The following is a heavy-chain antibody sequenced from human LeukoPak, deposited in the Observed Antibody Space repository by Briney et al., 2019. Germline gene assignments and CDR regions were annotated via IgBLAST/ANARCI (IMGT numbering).Heavy chain of an antibody. CDR3: ARASGVATVNDVFDI. CDR1: GYTFTSYG. Sequence: GASVTVSCKASGYTFTSYGISWVRQAPGQGLEWMGGIIPIFGTANYAQKFQGRVTITADESTSTAYMELSSLRSEDTAVYYCARASGVATVNDVFDIWGQGTMVTVSS. J-gene: IGHJ3*02. V-gene: IGHV1-69*13. CDR2: IIPIFGTA. D-gene: IGHD4-17*01.